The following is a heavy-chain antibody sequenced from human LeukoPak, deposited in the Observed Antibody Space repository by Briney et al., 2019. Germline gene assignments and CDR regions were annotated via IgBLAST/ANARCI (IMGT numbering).Heavy chain of an antibody. CDR3: ARDRPRYCSSTSCYANPMEGFDP. J-gene: IGHJ5*02. D-gene: IGHD2-2*01. CDR1: GGSFSGYY. Sequence: SETLSLTCAVYGGSFSGYYWSWIRQPPGKGLEWIGEINHSGSTNYNPSLKSRVTISVDTSKNQFSLKLSSVTAADTAVYYSARDRPRYCSSTSCYANPMEGFDPWGQGTLVTVSS. V-gene: IGHV4-34*01. CDR2: INHSGST.